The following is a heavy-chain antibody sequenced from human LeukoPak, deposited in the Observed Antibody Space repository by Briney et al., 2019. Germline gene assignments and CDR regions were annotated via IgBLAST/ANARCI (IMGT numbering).Heavy chain of an antibody. V-gene: IGHV4-59*01. D-gene: IGHD3-10*01. J-gene: IGHJ4*02. CDR2: IYYSGST. Sequence: SETLSLTCTVSGGSISSYYWSWVRQPPGKGLEGIGYIYYSGSTNYNPSLKSRVTISVDTSKNQFSLKLSSVTAADTAVYYCARDRRGRGVFDYWGQGTLVTVSS. CDR3: ARDRRGRGVFDY. CDR1: GGSISSYY.